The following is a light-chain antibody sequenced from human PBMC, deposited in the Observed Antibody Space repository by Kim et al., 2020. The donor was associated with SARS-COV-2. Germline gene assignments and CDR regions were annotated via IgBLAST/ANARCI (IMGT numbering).Light chain of an antibody. Sequence: QSITISCTGTSSDVGGYNYVSWYQQHPGKAPKLMIYDVSNRPSGVSNRFSGSKSGNTASLTISGLQAEDEGDYYCSSYTSSSTYVFGTGTKVTVL. CDR3: SSYTSSSTYV. CDR2: DVS. V-gene: IGLV2-14*03. J-gene: IGLJ1*01. CDR1: SSDVGGYNY.